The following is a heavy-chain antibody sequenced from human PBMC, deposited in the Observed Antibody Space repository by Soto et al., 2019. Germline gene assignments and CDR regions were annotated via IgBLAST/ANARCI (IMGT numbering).Heavy chain of an antibody. CDR3: ARGRGYSVGSNGVDV. J-gene: IGHJ6*02. Sequence: GASVKVSCKASGYTFISFSIHCLRQAPGQRPEWMGWITAGNDNTYFSQKFQGRVTITRDTSANTVYMEVSSLRSEDTAVYYCARGRGYSVGSNGVDVWGQGTTVTVSS. V-gene: IGHV1-3*01. CDR1: GYTFISFS. CDR2: ITAGNDNT. D-gene: IGHD5-18*01.